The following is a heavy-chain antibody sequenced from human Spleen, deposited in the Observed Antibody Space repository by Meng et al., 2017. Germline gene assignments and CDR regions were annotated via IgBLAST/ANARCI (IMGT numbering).Heavy chain of an antibody. D-gene: IGHD4-17*01. Sequence: EGVVVGAWGGCVTPGGFLVLSVVASGSTFGTYAMTWVRQTPGKGLEWVSSISGGGGSTYHADSVKGRFTISRDNSKNTLYLQMNSLRAEDTAVYYCAKDFRSLGDYGDYGFDYWGQGTLVTVSS. CDR3: AKDFRSLGDYGDYGFDY. V-gene: IGHV3-23*04. CDR2: ISGGGGST. CDR1: GSTFGTYA. J-gene: IGHJ4*02.